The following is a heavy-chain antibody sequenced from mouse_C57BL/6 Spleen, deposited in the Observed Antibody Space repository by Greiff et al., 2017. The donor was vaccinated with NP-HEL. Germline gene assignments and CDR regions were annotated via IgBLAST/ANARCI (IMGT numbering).Heavy chain of an antibody. J-gene: IGHJ4*01. CDR2: INPSNGGT. CDR1: GYTFTSYW. Sequence: QVQLQQPGTELVKPGASVKLSCKASGYTFTSYWMHWVKQRPGQGLEWIGNINPSNGGTNYNEKFKSKATLTVDKSSSTAYMQLSSLTSEDSAVYYCARSPFYYGNFYYAMDYWGQGTSVTVSS. D-gene: IGHD2-1*01. V-gene: IGHV1-53*01. CDR3: ARSPFYYGNFYYAMDY.